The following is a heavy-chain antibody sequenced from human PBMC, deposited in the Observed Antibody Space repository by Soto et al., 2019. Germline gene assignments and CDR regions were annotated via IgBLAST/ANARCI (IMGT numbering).Heavy chain of an antibody. Sequence: QVELVESGGGLVQPGTSLRLSCAASGFIFRNYAMHWVRQAPGKGLEWVADISYDERNIHYPDSVKGRFTISRDNSKNTLFLQMNNLRLEDTAVYYCARDSWGFDCWGQGTLVTVSS. CDR2: ISYDERNI. D-gene: IGHD2-15*01. CDR1: GFIFRNYA. V-gene: IGHV3-30*04. CDR3: ARDSWGFDC. J-gene: IGHJ4*02.